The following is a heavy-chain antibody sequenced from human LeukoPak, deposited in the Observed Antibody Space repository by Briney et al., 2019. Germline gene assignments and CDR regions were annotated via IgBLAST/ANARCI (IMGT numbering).Heavy chain of an antibody. CDR2: INPNSGGT. D-gene: IGHD2-2*01. V-gene: IGHV1-2*02. CDR1: GYTFTGYY. J-gene: IGHJ6*03. CDR3: ARDIVVVGYMDV. Sequence: ASVKVSCKASGYTFTGYYMHWVRQAPGQGLEWMGWINPNSGGTNYAQKFQGRVTMTRGTSISTAYMELSRLRSDDTAVYYCARDIVVVGYMDVWGKGTTVTVSS.